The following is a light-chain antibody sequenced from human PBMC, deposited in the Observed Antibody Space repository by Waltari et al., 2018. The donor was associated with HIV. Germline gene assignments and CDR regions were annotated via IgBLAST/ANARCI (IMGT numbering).Light chain of an antibody. CDR2: DDL. Sequence: QSALTQPASVSESLGQSITISCTGGGRAVGNFNFVSWYQQRPGKAPRLMIYDDLKRPSGVSTRFSASKSGNTASLTISGLQVEDEADYYCCSYGGDNTFVFGGGTTVTVL. V-gene: IGLV2-23*02. CDR3: CSYGGDNTFV. CDR1: GRAVGNFNF. J-gene: IGLJ3*02.